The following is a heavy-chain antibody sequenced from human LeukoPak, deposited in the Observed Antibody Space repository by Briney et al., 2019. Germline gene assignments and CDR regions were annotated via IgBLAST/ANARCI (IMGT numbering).Heavy chain of an antibody. CDR1: GITLSNCG. CDR2: ISGSGGGT. J-gene: IGHJ4*02. D-gene: IGHD3-22*01. V-gene: IGHV3-23*01. CDR3: AKRGVVIRVILVGFHKEAYYFDS. Sequence: QAGGSLRLSCAVSGITLSNCGMSWVRQAPGKGLEWVAGISGSGGGTYYADSVKGRFTISRDNPKNTLYLQMNSLRAEDTAVYFCAKRGVVIRVILVGFHKEAYYFDSWGQGALVTVSS.